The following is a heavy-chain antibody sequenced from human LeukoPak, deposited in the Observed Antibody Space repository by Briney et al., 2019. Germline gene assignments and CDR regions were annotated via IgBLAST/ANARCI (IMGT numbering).Heavy chain of an antibody. D-gene: IGHD4-17*01. Sequence: NPSETLSLTCTVSGGSISSYYWSWLRQPPGKGLEWIGYIYHSGSTNYNPSLKSRVTISVDTSKNQFSLKLSSVTAADTAVYYCARDYGDYVGWFDPWGQGTLVTVSS. CDR1: GGSISSYY. CDR3: ARDYGDYVGWFDP. J-gene: IGHJ5*02. V-gene: IGHV4-59*01. CDR2: IYHSGST.